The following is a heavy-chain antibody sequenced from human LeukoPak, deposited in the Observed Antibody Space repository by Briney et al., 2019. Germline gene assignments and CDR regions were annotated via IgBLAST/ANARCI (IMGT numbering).Heavy chain of an antibody. J-gene: IGHJ6*03. V-gene: IGHV3-49*05. D-gene: IGHD4-17*01. CDR3: TRERGHYRDYGVGYYYMDV. Sequence: KPGRSLRLSCTASGFTFGDYAMSWFRQAPGKGLEWVGFIRSKAYGGTTEYAASVKGRFTISRDDSKSIAYLQMNSLKTEDTAVYYCTRERGHYRDYGVGYYYMDVWGEGTTVTVSS. CDR2: IRSKAYGGTT. CDR1: GFTFGDYA.